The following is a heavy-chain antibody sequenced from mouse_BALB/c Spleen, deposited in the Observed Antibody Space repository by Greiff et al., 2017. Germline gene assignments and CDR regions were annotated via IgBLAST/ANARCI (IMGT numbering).Heavy chain of an antibody. CDR1: GFTFSSFG. J-gene: IGHJ2*01. CDR3: ARGGEEVYFDY. Sequence: EVKVVESGGGLVQPGGSRKLSCAASGFTFSSFGMHWVRQSPEKGLEWVAYISSGSSTIYYADTVKGRFTISRDNPKNTLFLQMTSLRSEDTAMYYCARGGEEVYFDYWGQGTTLTVSS. CDR2: ISSGSSTI. V-gene: IGHV5-17*02.